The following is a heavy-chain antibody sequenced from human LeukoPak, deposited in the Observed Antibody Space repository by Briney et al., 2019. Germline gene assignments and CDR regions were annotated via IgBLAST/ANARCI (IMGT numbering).Heavy chain of an antibody. J-gene: IGHJ6*04. CDR1: GYTFTDYY. CDR3: ARDRGYCSSTSCYSYYYYGMDV. Sequence: EASVKVSCKASGYTFTDYYMHWVRQAPGQGLEWMGIINPSGGSTSYAQKFQGRVTMTRDTSTSTVYMELSSLRSEDTAVYYCARDRGYCSSTSCYSYYYYGMDVWGKGTTVTVSS. CDR2: INPSGGST. D-gene: IGHD2-2*01. V-gene: IGHV1-46*01.